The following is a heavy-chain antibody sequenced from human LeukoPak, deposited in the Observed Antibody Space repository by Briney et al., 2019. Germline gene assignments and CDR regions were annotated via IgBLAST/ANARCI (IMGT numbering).Heavy chain of an antibody. J-gene: IGHJ2*01. V-gene: IGHV4-30-4*01. Sequence: PSETLSLTCTVSGGSISSGDYYWSWIRQPPGKGLERIGYIYYSGSTYYNPSLKSRVTISVDTPKNQFSLKLSSVTAADTAVYYCAREPYDFWSGYHVWYFDLWGRGTLVTVSS. CDR1: GGSISSGDYY. CDR2: IYYSGST. D-gene: IGHD3-3*01. CDR3: AREPYDFWSGYHVWYFDL.